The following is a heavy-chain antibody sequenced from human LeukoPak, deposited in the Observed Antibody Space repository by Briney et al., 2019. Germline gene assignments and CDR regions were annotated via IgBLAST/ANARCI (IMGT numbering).Heavy chain of an antibody. D-gene: IGHD3-10*02. V-gene: IGHV1-18*01. CDR1: GYTFTTYG. CDR3: ARDRPGPRPYVCDI. J-gene: IGHJ3*02. Sequence: AASVKVSCKASGYTFTTYGISWVRQAPGQGLEWMGWISAYNGNTNYEQKFQGRVTMTTDTSTSTAYMELRSLVSDDTAVYYCARDRPGPRPYVCDIWGQGTMVTASS. CDR2: ISAYNGNT.